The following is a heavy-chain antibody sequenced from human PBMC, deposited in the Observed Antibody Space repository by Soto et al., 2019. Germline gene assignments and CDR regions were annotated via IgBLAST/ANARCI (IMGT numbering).Heavy chain of an antibody. V-gene: IGHV3-53*01. CDR1: GLTVSQNY. J-gene: IGHJ6*02. CDR2: LYTEGTT. Sequence: PGGSLRLSCVASGLTVSQNYMAWVRPAPEMGLEWVSILYTEGTTYYADSVKGRFTISRDSSKNTLFLQMDSLRAEDTAVYYCVRPRPSGENYGMDVWGQGTTVTVSS. CDR3: VRPRPSGENYGMDV. D-gene: IGHD3-16*01.